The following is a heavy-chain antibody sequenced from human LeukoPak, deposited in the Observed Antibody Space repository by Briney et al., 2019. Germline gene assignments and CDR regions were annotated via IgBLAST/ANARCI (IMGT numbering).Heavy chain of an antibody. V-gene: IGHV3-21*01. CDR1: GFTFSTYT. Sequence: GGSLRLSCVVSGFTFSTYTMNWVRQAPGKGLEWVSSISSGSRDIYYADSLKGRFTISRDNAKNSLYLQMNSLRAEDTAVYYCARAKDDYVWGSYRYSDYWGQGTLVTVSS. CDR2: ISSGSRDI. CDR3: ARAKDDYVWGSYRYSDY. J-gene: IGHJ4*02. D-gene: IGHD3-16*02.